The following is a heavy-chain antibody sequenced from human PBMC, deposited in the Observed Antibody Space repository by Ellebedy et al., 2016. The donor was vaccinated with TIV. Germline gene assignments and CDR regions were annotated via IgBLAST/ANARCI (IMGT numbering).Heavy chain of an antibody. CDR3: ARGDSYYGSLKMDV. Sequence: MPSETLSLTCAVHGGSFNGFFWNWIRQPPGKGLEWIGDSNHAGSTNYNPSLRSRVIASVDTSKNQNSLKMSPVSAADTAIYYCARGDSYYGSLKMDVWGQGTTVTVSS. V-gene: IGHV4-34*01. D-gene: IGHD3-10*01. CDR1: GGSFNGFF. CDR2: SNHAGST. J-gene: IGHJ6*02.